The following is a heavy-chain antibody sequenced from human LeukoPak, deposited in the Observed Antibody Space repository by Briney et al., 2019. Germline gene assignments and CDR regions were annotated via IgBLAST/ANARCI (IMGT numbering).Heavy chain of an antibody. CDR2: ISYDGSNK. J-gene: IGHJ4*02. V-gene: IGHV3-30*18. CDR1: GFTFSSYG. CDR3: AKEGYCSSTSCYRSDNYFDY. D-gene: IGHD2-2*02. Sequence: PGRSLRLSCAASGFTFSSYGMHWVRQAPGKGLEWVAVISYDGSNKYYADSVKGRFTISRDNSKNTLYLQMNSLRAEDTAVYYCAKEGYCSSTSCYRSDNYFDYWGQGTLVTVSS.